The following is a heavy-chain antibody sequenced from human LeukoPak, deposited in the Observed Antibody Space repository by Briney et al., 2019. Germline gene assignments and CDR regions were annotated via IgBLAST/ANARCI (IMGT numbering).Heavy chain of an antibody. J-gene: IGHJ6*02. CDR3: ARGSKRQRYCSSTSCPPGGYYYYGMDV. CDR2: INHSGST. V-gene: IGHV4-34*01. Sequence: SETLSLTCAVYGGSFSGYYWSWIRQPPGKGLEWIGEINHSGSTNYNPSLKSRVTISVDTSKNQFSLKLSSVTAADTAVYYCARGSKRQRYCSSTSCPPGGYYYYGMDVWGQGTTVTVS. D-gene: IGHD2-2*01. CDR1: GGSFSGYY.